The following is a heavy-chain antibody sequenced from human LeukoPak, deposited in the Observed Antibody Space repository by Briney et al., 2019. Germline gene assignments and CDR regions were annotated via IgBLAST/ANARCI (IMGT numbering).Heavy chain of an antibody. CDR2: IYSGDST. CDR3: AKDRGYTSVWYEYFDY. Sequence: GGSLRLSCAASGFTVSSNYMTWVRQAPGKGLEWVSIIYSGDSTYYADSVKGRFTISRDNSKNTLYLQMNSLRPEDTAVYYCAKDRGYTSVWYEYFDYWGQGTLVTVSS. J-gene: IGHJ4*02. CDR1: GFTVSSNY. V-gene: IGHV3-66*02. D-gene: IGHD6-19*01.